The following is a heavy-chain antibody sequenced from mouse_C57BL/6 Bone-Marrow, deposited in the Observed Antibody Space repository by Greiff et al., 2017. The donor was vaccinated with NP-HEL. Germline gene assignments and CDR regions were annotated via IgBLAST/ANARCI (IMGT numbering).Heavy chain of an antibody. D-gene: IGHD4-1*01. CDR3: ARDRETGTTYFDY. Sequence: EVNLVESGGGLVKPGGSLKLSCAASGFTFSSYAMSWVRQTPEKRLEWVATISDGGGDTYYPDNVKGRFTITRDNAKNNLYLHMSHLKSEDTAMYYCARDRETGTTYFDYWGQGTTLTVSS. V-gene: IGHV5-4*01. J-gene: IGHJ2*01. CDR2: ISDGGGDT. CDR1: GFTFSSYA.